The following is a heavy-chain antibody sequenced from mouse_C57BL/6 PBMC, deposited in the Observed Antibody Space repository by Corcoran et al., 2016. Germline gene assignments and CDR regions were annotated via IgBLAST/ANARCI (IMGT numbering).Heavy chain of an antibody. CDR3: ARSGVLLRSRFDY. Sequence: EVQLQQSGPELVKPGASVKIPCKASGYTFTDYNMDWVKQSHGKSLEWIGDINPNNGGTIYNQKFKGKATLTVDKSSSTDYMQLSSLTSEDSAVYFCARSGVLLRSRFDYWGQCTTLTVSS. CDR2: INPNNGGT. J-gene: IGHJ2*01. V-gene: IGHV1-18*01. D-gene: IGHD1-1*01. CDR1: GYTFTDYN.